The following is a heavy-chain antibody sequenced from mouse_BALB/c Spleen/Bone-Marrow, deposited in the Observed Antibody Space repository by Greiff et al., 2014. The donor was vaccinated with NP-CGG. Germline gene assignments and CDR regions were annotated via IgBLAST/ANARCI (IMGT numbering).Heavy chain of an antibody. CDR3: TPHPFDY. J-gene: IGHJ2*01. Sequence: EGKLMESGGGLGQPGGTMKLSCAASGFTFSDTWLDWVRQSPEKGLEWVAEIRTKVDDYATYYAESVKGRFTISRDDSISSVYLQMNSLRAEDTGIYYCTPHPFDYWGQGTTLTVSS. CDR2: IRTKVDDYAT. CDR1: GFTFSDTW. V-gene: IGHV6-6*01.